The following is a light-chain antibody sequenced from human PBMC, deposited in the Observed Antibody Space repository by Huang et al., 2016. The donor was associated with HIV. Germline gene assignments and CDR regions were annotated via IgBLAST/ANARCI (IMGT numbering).Light chain of an antibody. V-gene: IGKV3-15*01. CDR2: GAS. CDR3: QQYQDWPRT. Sequence: EIVMTQSPGTLSLSPGARATLSCMPSQSVSSNLAWYQHKPGQAPRLLIYGASTRATGVPARFSGSGSGTEFTLTISSLQSDDFVVYYCQQYQDWPRTFGQGTKVEIK. CDR1: QSVSSN. J-gene: IGKJ1*01.